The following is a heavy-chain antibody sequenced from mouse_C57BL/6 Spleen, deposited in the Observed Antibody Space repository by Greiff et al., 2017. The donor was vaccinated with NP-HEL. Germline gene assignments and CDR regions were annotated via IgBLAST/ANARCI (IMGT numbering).Heavy chain of an antibody. CDR1: GFTFSSYA. CDR2: ISSGGDYI. V-gene: IGHV5-9-1*02. D-gene: IGHD1-1*01. CDR3: TRAFYGSRYFDV. J-gene: IGHJ1*03. Sequence: EVMLVESGEGLVKPGGSLKLSCAASGFTFSSYAMSWVRQTPEKRLEWVAYISSGGDYIYYADTVKGRFTISRDNARNTLYLQMSSLKSEDTAMYYCTRAFYGSRYFDVWGTGTTVTVSS.